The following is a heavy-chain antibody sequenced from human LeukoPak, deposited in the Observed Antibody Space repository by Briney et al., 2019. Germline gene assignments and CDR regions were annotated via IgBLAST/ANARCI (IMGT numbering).Heavy chain of an antibody. CDR1: GFTFSTFA. D-gene: IGHD2-8*02. CDR2: IFPSGGEI. V-gene: IGHV3-23*01. CDR3: ATDGQVLIPFES. J-gene: IGHJ4*02. Sequence: GGSLRLSCAASGFTFSTFAMIWVRQPPGKGLEWVSSIFPSGGEIHYADSVRGRFTISRDNSKSTLSLQMNSLRAEDTAIYYCATDGQVLIPFESWGQGTLVTVSS.